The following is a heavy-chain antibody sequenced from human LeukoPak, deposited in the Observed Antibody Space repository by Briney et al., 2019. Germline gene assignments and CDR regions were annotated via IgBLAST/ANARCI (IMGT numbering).Heavy chain of an antibody. D-gene: IGHD3-10*01. CDR1: GFTFSDYY. CDR2: ISSSSSST. V-gene: IGHV3-11*01. CDR3: ARSRVTMVRGAVGY. J-gene: IGHJ4*02. Sequence: GGALRLSCAASGFTFSDYYMSWIRQAPGKGLEGGSYISSSSSSTYYADSVKGRFTITRNNTKNSLYLQMNSLRAEDTAVYYCARSRVTMVRGAVGYWGQGTLVTVSS.